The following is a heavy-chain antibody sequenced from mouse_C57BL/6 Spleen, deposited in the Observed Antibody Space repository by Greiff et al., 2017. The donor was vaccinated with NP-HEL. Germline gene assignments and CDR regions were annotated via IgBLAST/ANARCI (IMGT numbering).Heavy chain of an antibody. CDR1: GFTFSSYA. CDR2: ISDGGSYT. Sequence: EVKLMESGGGLVKPGGSLKLSCAASGFTFSSYAMSWVRQTPEKRLEWVATISDGGSYTYYPDNVKGRITISRDNAKNNLYLQMSHLKSEDTAMYYWARDLRWLQGGYAMDYWGQGTSVTVSS. J-gene: IGHJ4*01. V-gene: IGHV5-4*01. D-gene: IGHD2-3*01. CDR3: ARDLRWLQGGYAMDY.